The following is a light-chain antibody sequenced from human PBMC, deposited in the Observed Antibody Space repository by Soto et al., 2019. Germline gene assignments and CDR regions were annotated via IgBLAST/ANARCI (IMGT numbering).Light chain of an antibody. CDR3: QQYSSFSWT. Sequence: DIQINKSPSTLSSSVGDRVTITCLSSQSIGTWVAWYQQKPGEAPKFLIYDVSTLDSGVPSRFSGSGSGTEFTLTISGLQPDDFATYYCQQYSSFSWTFGQGTKVDIK. CDR2: DVS. J-gene: IGKJ1*01. V-gene: IGKV1-5*01. CDR1: QSIGTW.